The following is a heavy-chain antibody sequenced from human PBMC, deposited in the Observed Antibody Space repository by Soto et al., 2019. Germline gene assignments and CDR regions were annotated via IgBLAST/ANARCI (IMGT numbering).Heavy chain of an antibody. V-gene: IGHV4-34*01. D-gene: IGHD2-15*01. CDR1: GGSFSGYY. J-gene: IGHJ5*02. Sequence: SETLSLTCAVYGGSFSGYYWSWIRQPPGKGLEWIGEINHSGSTNYNPSLKSRVTISVDTSKNQFSLKLSSVTAADTAVYYCARGPPIGYCSGGSCYGWLDPWGQGTLVTVSS. CDR2: INHSGST. CDR3: ARGPPIGYCSGGSCYGWLDP.